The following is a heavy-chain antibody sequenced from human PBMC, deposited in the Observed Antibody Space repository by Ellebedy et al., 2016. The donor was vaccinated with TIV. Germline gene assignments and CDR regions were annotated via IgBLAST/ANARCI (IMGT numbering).Heavy chain of an antibody. D-gene: IGHD1-14*01. Sequence: SETLSLXCSVSGVSVDTYDWSWIRQPAGKGLEWIGRIYTTGSMTYNPSLKSRVTMSVDTSKNQLSLKLRSVPAADTAIYYCARDIRQRGMDVWGQGTTVTVSS. CDR3: ARDIRQRGMDV. V-gene: IGHV4-4*07. J-gene: IGHJ6*02. CDR2: IYTTGSM. CDR1: GVSVDTYD.